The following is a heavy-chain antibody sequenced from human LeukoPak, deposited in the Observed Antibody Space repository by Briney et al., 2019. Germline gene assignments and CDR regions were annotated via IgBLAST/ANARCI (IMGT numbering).Heavy chain of an antibody. J-gene: IGHJ4*02. Sequence: KASETLSLTCTVSGGSISSSSYYWGWIRQPPGKGLEWIGNFYYSGSTYYNPSLKSRVTISVDTSKNQFSLKLSSVTAADTAVYYCAREGYSGYDADYWGQGTLVTVSS. D-gene: IGHD5-12*01. CDR2: FYYSGST. CDR3: AREGYSGYDADY. CDR1: GGSISSSSYY. V-gene: IGHV4-39*07.